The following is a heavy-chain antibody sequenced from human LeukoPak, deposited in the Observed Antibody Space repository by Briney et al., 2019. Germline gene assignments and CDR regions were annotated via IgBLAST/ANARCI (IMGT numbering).Heavy chain of an antibody. CDR1: ARSISSVDYY. CDR3: ARSSRTTSLYYGMDV. Sequence: SETLSLTCTVSARSISSVDYYWSWIRQPPGKGLEWFGYIYYSGITYYTPSLKCRVTISVDTSKNQFSLKLSSVTAADTAVYYCARSSRTTSLYYGMDVWGQGATVTVSS. D-gene: IGHD1-14*01. CDR2: IYYSGIT. J-gene: IGHJ6*02. V-gene: IGHV4-30-4*01.